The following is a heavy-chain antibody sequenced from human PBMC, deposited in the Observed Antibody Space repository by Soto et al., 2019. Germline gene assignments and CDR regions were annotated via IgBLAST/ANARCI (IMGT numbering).Heavy chain of an antibody. J-gene: IGHJ3*02. CDR3: AKGRGTTVVTDAYDI. CDR1: GFSFDDYT. CDR2: LSWNSGFS. Sequence: GGSLRLSCGGSGFSFDDYTMHWVRQAPGKGPEWVASLSWNSGFSGYADSVKGRFTISRDNAQSSVHLQMNNLRTEDTALYYCAKGRGTTVVTDAYDIWGQGTMVTVSS. D-gene: IGHD3-22*01. V-gene: IGHV3-9*01.